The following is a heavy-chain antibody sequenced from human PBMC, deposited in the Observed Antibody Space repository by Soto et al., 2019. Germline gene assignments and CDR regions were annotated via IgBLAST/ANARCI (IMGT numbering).Heavy chain of an antibody. D-gene: IGHD1-1*01. Sequence: SETLSLTCTVSGGSITSSSYYWGWIRQPPGKGLEWIGNIYYSGSTYYNPSLKSRVTISVDTSKNQFSLKLSSVTAADTAVYYCARDQLEGNWFDPWGQGTLVTVSS. V-gene: IGHV4-39*07. CDR3: ARDQLEGNWFDP. CDR1: GGSITSSSYY. J-gene: IGHJ5*02. CDR2: IYYSGST.